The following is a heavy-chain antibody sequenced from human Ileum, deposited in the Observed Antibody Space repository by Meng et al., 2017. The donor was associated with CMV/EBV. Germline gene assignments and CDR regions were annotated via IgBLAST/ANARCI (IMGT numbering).Heavy chain of an antibody. CDR1: GFTFSSSW. V-gene: IGHV3-74*01. J-gene: IGHJ4*02. CDR3: ARASLSCSSTNCFVYFEN. Sequence: GESLKISCTASGFTFSSSWMHWVRQAPGKGLVWVSRINSDGSTTTYADPVKCRFSISRDNAKTPLYLTMHSLRAEDTAVYYCARASLSCSSTNCFVYFENWGQGTLVTVSS. D-gene: IGHD2-2*01. CDR2: INSDGSTT.